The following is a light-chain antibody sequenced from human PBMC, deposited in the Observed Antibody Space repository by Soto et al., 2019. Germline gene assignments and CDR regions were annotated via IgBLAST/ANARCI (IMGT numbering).Light chain of an antibody. J-gene: IGLJ1*01. CDR3: GSWDSSLSAYV. Sequence: QSALTQPPSASGTPGQRVTISCSGSYSNVETNSVSWYQQLPGTAPKLLIYDDNKRPSGIPDRFSGSKSGTSATLGITGFQTGDEADYYCGSWDSSLSAYVFGTGTKVTVL. CDR1: YSNVETNS. V-gene: IGLV1-51*01. CDR2: DDN.